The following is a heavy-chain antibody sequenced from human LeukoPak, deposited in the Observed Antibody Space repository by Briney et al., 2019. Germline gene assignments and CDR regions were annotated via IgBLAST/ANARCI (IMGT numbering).Heavy chain of an antibody. CDR3: ARGALIPDF. D-gene: IGHD2-21*01. CDR2: ISKSDGST. CDR1: GFTFSSYA. Sequence: GGSLRLSCAASGFTFSSYAMTWVRQAPGKGLAWVSSISKSDGSTYYADSVRGRFTISRDNSKNTVYLHMDSLRVEDTAIYYCARGALIPDFRGQGTLVTVSS. J-gene: IGHJ4*02. V-gene: IGHV3-23*01.